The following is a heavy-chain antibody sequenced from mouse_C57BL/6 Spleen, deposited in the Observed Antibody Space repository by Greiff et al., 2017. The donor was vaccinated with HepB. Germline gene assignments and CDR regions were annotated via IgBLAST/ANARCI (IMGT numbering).Heavy chain of an antibody. CDR3: TTGDYYDGWFAY. J-gene: IGHJ3*01. Sequence: QVQLHQSGAELVRPGASVTLSCKASGYTFTDYEMHWVKQTPVHGLEWIGAIDPETGGTAYNQKFKGKAILTADKSSSTAYMELRSLTSEDSAVYYCTTGDYYDGWFAYWGQGTLVTVSA. D-gene: IGHD1-1*01. CDR1: GYTFTDYE. V-gene: IGHV1-15*01. CDR2: IDPETGGT.